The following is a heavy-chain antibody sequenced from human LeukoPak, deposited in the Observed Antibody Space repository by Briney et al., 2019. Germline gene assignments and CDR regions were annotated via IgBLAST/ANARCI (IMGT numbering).Heavy chain of an antibody. CDR2: ISAYHGNT. Sequence: ASVKVSCKASGYTFTSYGISWVRQAPGQGLEWMGRISAYHGNTYYAQKLQGRVTLTTDTSTNTAYMELRSLRSDDTAVYYCARDLYYYDSSGYHDVFDIWGQGTMVTVSS. CDR1: GYTFTSYG. J-gene: IGHJ3*02. V-gene: IGHV1-18*01. D-gene: IGHD3-22*01. CDR3: ARDLYYYDSSGYHDVFDI.